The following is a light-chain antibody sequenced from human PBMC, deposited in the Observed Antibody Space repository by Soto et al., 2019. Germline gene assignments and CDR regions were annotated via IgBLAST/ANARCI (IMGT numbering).Light chain of an antibody. Sequence: EIVLTQSPATLSLSPGERATLSCRASQSVSGYLGWYQQKPGQAPRFLIYDASYRATGTPARFSGSGSGTDFTLTISSLEPEDFAVYYCQERSNWPLTFGGGTKVEIK. V-gene: IGKV3-11*01. CDR2: DAS. CDR3: QERSNWPLT. CDR1: QSVSGY. J-gene: IGKJ4*01.